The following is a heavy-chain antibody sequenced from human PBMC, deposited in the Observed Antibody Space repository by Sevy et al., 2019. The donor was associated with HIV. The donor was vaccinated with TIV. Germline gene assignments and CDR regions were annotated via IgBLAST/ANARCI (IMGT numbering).Heavy chain of an antibody. Sequence: ASVKVSCKSTGYMFGDYNMHWLRQAPGQELDWMALINPKSGDTINAQRFRGRVSMTRDTSMSTDYMELSGLTSDDTDVYYWVRESITAPKRLLSFDIWGQGTMVTVSS. CDR2: INPKSGDT. CDR3: VRESITAPKRLLSFDI. V-gene: IGHV1-2*05. D-gene: IGHD6-13*01. CDR1: GYMFGDYN. J-gene: IGHJ3*02.